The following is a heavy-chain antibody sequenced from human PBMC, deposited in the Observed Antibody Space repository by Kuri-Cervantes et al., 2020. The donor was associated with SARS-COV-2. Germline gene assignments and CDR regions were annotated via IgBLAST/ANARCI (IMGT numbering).Heavy chain of an antibody. CDR2: TGTAGDT. CDR3: ARDRRVASSWYSADYYYYGMDV. V-gene: IGHV3-13*04. CDR1: GFTFSSYD. Sequence: GESLKISCAASGFTFSSYDMHWVRQATGKGLEWVSATGTAGDTYYPGSVKGRFTISRENAKNSLYLQMNSLRAGDTAVYYCARDRRVASSWYSADYYYYGMDVWGQGTTVTVSS. D-gene: IGHD6-13*01. J-gene: IGHJ6*02.